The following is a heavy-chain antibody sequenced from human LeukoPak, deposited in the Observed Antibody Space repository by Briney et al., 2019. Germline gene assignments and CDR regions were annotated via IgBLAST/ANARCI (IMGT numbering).Heavy chain of an antibody. D-gene: IGHD5-18*01. J-gene: IGHJ4*02. CDR1: GFTFSSYA. CDR3: AKDSGYSYGYGGD. CDR2: ISGSGGST. V-gene: IGHV3-23*01. Sequence: GGSLRLSCAASGFTFSSYAMSWVRQAPGKGLEWVSAISGSGGSTYCADSVKGRFTISRDNSKNTLYLQMNSLRAEDTAVYYCAKDSGYSYGYGGDWGQGTLVTVSS.